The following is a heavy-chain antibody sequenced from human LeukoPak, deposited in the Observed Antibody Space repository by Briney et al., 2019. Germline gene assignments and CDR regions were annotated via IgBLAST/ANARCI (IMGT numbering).Heavy chain of an antibody. Sequence: MPSETLSLTCTVSGGSISSYYWSWIRQPPGKGLEWIGYIYYSGSTNYNPSLKSRVTISVDTSKNLFSLKLSSVTAADTAVYYCARVGYSSSWFYYYYMDVWGKGTTVTVSS. CDR1: GGSISSYY. V-gene: IGHV4-59*01. D-gene: IGHD6-13*01. CDR2: IYYSGST. CDR3: ARVGYSSSWFYYYYMDV. J-gene: IGHJ6*03.